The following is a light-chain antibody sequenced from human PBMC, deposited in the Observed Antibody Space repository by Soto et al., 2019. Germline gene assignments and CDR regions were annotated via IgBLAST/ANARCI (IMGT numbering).Light chain of an antibody. CDR2: GAY. J-gene: IGKJ4*01. Sequence: ELVFTKSHGTLSLSPSERATLSCSTSQSVSSSYLVWYQQKPGQAHRLLIYGAYSRATGVQDRFSGSGSGTDFTLTIRRLEPEDFAVYYCKQYGGSPATFGGGTKVDIK. CDR3: KQYGGSPAT. CDR1: QSVSSSY. V-gene: IGKV3-20*01.